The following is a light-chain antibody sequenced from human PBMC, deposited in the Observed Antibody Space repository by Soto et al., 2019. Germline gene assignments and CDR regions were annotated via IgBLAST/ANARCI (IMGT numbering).Light chain of an antibody. Sequence: EIVMTQSPATLSVSPGERATLSCRASQSISTYLAWYQHKPGQSPRLLIYGAYIRATGIPARFSGSGSGTEFTLTISSLQSEDFAVYYCQEYNSWPPFMYTFGQWTKLEI. CDR1: QSISTY. CDR2: GAY. J-gene: IGKJ2*01. CDR3: QEYNSWPPFMYT. V-gene: IGKV3-15*01.